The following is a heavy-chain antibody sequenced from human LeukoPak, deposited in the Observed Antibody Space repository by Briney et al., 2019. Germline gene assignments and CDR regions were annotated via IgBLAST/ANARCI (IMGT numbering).Heavy chain of an antibody. CDR2: IYYSGST. Sequence: PSQTPSLTCTVSGGSISSGGYYWSWIRQHPGKGLEWIGYIYYSGSTYYNPSLKSRVTISVDTSKNQFSLKLSSVTAADTAVYYCARAPLRGPVDYWGQGTLVTVSS. CDR3: ARAPLRGPVDY. J-gene: IGHJ4*02. D-gene: IGHD3-16*02. V-gene: IGHV4-31*03. CDR1: GGSISSGGYY.